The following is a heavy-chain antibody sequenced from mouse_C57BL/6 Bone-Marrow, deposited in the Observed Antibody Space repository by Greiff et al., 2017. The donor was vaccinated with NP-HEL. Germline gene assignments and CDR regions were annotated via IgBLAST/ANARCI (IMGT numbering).Heavy chain of an antibody. D-gene: IGHD1-1*01. CDR3: ARLRYYFDY. Sequence: QVQLQQSGAELVRPGTSVKLSCKASGYTFTSYWMHWVKQRPGQGLEWIGVIDPSDSYTNYNQKFKGKATLTVDTSSSTAYMQLSSLTSEDSAVYYCARLRYYFDYWGQGTTLTVSS. CDR1: GYTFTSYW. CDR2: IDPSDSYT. V-gene: IGHV1-59*01. J-gene: IGHJ2*01.